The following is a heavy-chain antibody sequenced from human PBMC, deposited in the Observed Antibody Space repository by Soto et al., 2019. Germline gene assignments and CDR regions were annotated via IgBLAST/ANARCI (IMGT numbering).Heavy chain of an antibody. CDR1: GGSISRYY. D-gene: IGHD2-2*02. CDR3: AKEVGDIVVVPAAIYYYYMDV. J-gene: IGHJ6*03. V-gene: IGHV4-59*12. CDR2: IYYSGST. Sequence: PSETLSLTCTVSGGSISRYYWSWIRQPPGKGLEWIGYIYYSGSTNYNPSLKSRVTISVDTSKNQFSLKLSSVTAADTAVYYCAKEVGDIVVVPAAIYYYYMDVWGKGTTVT.